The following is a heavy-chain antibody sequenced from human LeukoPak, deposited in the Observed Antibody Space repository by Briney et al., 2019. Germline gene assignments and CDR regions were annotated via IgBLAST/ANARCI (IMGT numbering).Heavy chain of an antibody. CDR3: ARRAYDFWSGLSYYFDY. V-gene: IGHV1-46*03. CDR1: GYTFTSYY. D-gene: IGHD3-3*01. J-gene: IGHJ4*02. Sequence: GASVKVSCKASGYTFTSYYMHWVRQAPGQGLEWMGIINPRGGSTSYAQKFQGRVTMTRDTSTSTVYMELSSLRSEDTAVYYCARRAYDFWSGLSYYFDYWGQGTLVTVSS. CDR2: INPRGGST.